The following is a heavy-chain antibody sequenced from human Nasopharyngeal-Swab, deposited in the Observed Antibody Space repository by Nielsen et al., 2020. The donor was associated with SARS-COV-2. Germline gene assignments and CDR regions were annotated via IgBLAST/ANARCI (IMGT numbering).Heavy chain of an antibody. J-gene: IGHJ6*02. V-gene: IGHV4-61*07. CDR2: IYYSGSA. Sequence: WIRQPPGKGLEWIGYIYYSGSANYNPSLKSRVTISVDTSKNQFSLKLSSVTAADTAVYYCARQFLYYYGMDVWGQGTTVTVSS. D-gene: IGHD2-21*01. CDR3: ARQFLYYYGMDV.